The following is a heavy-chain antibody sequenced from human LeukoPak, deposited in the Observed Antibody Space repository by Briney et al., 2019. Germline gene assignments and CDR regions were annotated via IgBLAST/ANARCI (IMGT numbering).Heavy chain of an antibody. CDR3: ARDRRVAGTANAFDI. CDR2: IIPIFGTA. V-gene: IGHV1-69*13. CDR1: GGTFSSYA. Sequence: VASVKVSCKASGGTFSSYAISWVRQAPGQGLEWMGGIIPIFGTANYAQKFQGRVTITADESTSTAYMELSSLRSEDTGVYYCARDRRVAGTANAFDIWGQGTMVTVSS. D-gene: IGHD6-19*01. J-gene: IGHJ3*02.